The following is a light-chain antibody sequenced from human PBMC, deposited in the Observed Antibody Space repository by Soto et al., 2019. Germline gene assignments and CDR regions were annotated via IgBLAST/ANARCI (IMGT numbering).Light chain of an antibody. CDR1: QTVSRS. Sequence: EVVLRQSPATLSVSPGERATLSCRASQTVSRSLAWYQQRPGQAPRLLIYGASTRATGVSDRFSGSGSGTDFTLTISSLEPEDFAVYYCQQLGTFGGGTKVDIK. CDR3: QQLGT. J-gene: IGKJ4*01. CDR2: GAS. V-gene: IGKV3-15*01.